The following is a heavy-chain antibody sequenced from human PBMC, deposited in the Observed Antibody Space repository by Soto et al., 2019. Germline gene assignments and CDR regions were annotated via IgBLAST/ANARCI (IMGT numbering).Heavy chain of an antibody. CDR2: IWNDGSNK. D-gene: IGHD3-16*01. Sequence: QVQLVESGGGVVQPGRSLRLSCAASGFTFSVYGMHWVRQAPGKGLEWVAVIWNDGSNKYYGDSVKGRFTISRDNYKNTQYLYMTSLRADDTAVYYCARAVGSFDYWGQGTLVTVSS. CDR3: ARAVGSFDY. V-gene: IGHV3-33*01. CDR1: GFTFSVYG. J-gene: IGHJ4*02.